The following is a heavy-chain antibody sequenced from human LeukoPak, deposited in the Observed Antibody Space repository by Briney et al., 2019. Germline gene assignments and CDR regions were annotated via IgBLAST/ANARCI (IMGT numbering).Heavy chain of an antibody. Sequence: GRSLRLSCTASGFTFGDYAMSWVRQAPGKGLEWVGFIRSKAYGGTTEYAASVKGRFTISRDDSKSVAYLQMNSLKTEDTAVYYCTSGYSSGWYNQDYWGQGTLVTVSS. V-gene: IGHV3-49*04. CDR3: TSGYSSGWYNQDY. D-gene: IGHD6-19*01. J-gene: IGHJ4*02. CDR2: IRSKAYGGTT. CDR1: GFTFGDYA.